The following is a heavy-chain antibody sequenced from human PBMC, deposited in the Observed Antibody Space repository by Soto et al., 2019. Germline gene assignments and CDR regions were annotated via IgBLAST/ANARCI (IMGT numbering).Heavy chain of an antibody. J-gene: IGHJ4*02. Sequence: SETLSLTWTVSGGSISSYYWSWIRQPPGKGLEWIGYIYYSGSTNYNPSLKSRVTISVDTSKNQFSLKLSSVTAADTAVYYCARVKRVVAATSYYFDYWGQGTLVTVSS. D-gene: IGHD2-15*01. CDR1: GGSISSYY. CDR3: ARVKRVVAATSYYFDY. V-gene: IGHV4-59*01. CDR2: IYYSGST.